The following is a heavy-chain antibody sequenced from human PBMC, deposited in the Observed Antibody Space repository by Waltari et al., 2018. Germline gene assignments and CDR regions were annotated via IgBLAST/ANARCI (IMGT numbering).Heavy chain of an antibody. CDR1: GFTFSSYW. Sequence: EVQLVASGGGLVQPGGSLRLSCAASGFTFSSYWMSWVSQAPGKGLERLANIKQDGSGKYYVDSVKGRFTISRDNANNSLYLQMNSLRAEDTAVYYCARDYGSGSYSYGMDVWGQGTTVTVSS. CDR3: ARDYGSGSYSYGMDV. J-gene: IGHJ6*02. CDR2: IKQDGSGK. V-gene: IGHV3-7*04. D-gene: IGHD3-10*01.